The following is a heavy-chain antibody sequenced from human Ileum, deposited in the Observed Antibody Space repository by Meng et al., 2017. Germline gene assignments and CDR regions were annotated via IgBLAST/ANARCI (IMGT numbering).Heavy chain of an antibody. CDR3: AGGRNNCCLVDDY. CDR2: IYSTGRT. D-gene: IGHD1-20*01. J-gene: IGHJ4*02. Sequence: SETLSLTCTVSGGSISSSNYFWGWIRQPPGKGLEWIGTIYSTGRTYYNPPLKSRLTISVDTSKNQFSLKLSSVTAAATAVYFCAGGRNNCCLVDDYWGRGTLVTVSS. V-gene: IGHV4-39*07. CDR1: GGSISSSNYF.